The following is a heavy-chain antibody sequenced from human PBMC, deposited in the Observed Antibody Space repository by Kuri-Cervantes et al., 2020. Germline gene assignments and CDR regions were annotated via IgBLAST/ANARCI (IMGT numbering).Heavy chain of an antibody. Sequence: GESLKISCAASGFTFSSYGMHWVRQAPGKGLEWVAVISYDGSNKYYADSVKGRFTISRDNSKNTLYLQMNSLRAEDTAVYYCAKDIVDIVATALDYWGQGTLVTDSS. D-gene: IGHD5-12*01. V-gene: IGHV3-30*18. CDR1: GFTFSSYG. CDR2: ISYDGSNK. CDR3: AKDIVDIVATALDY. J-gene: IGHJ4*02.